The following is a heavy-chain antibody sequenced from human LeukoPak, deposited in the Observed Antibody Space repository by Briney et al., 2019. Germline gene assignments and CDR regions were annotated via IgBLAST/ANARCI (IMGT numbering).Heavy chain of an antibody. V-gene: IGHV3-49*04. J-gene: IGHJ4*02. CDR3: IRGDGTGVL. CDR2: IRTRPHGGTT. D-gene: IGHD2-8*01. Sequence: PGRSLRLSCTASGFTFGDFAMSWVRQAPGKGLEWLGFIRTRPHGGTTEYAASVKARFTISRDDSKSIAYLQMNSLKTEDTAVYYCIRGDGTGVLWGQGTLVTVSS. CDR1: GFTFGDFA.